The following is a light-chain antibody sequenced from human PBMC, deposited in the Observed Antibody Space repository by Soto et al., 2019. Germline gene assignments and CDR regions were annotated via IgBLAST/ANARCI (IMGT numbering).Light chain of an antibody. Sequence: EIVLAHSPSTLALSPVERATLSCRASQSVSSYLAWYQQKPGQAPRLLIYDASNRATGIPARFSGSGSGTDFTLTISSLEPEDFAVYYCQQRSNWPTFGQGTKVDIK. CDR2: DAS. V-gene: IGKV3-11*01. J-gene: IGKJ1*01. CDR3: QQRSNWPT. CDR1: QSVSSY.